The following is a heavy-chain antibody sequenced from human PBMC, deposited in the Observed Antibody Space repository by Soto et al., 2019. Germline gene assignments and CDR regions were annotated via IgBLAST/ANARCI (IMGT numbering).Heavy chain of an antibody. CDR1: GYTFINYA. CDR3: AREKELTGPWFGP. Sequence: QVQLVQSGAELKKPGASVKISCQASGYTFINYAIYWVRQAPGQRLEWMGWINAGDGNTRYSHKFQGRVTITRDISASTTYMELTGLRFEDTAVYYCAREKELTGPWFGPWGQGTLVTVSS. J-gene: IGHJ5*02. CDR2: INAGDGNT. D-gene: IGHD2-8*02. V-gene: IGHV1-3*01.